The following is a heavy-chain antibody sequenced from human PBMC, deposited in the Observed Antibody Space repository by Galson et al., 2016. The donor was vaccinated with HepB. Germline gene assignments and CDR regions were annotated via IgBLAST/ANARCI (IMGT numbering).Heavy chain of an antibody. CDR2: VSGSGGGT. J-gene: IGHJ3*01. V-gene: IGHV3-23*01. CDR1: GFTFVSYG. D-gene: IGHD3-16*01. Sequence: SLRLSCAASGFTFVSYGISWVRQAPGKGLEWVSTVSGSGGGTNYADFVKGRFTISRDNSNKIVYLQMDSLGAEDTAIYYCAKDRQLRYDLGAFDVWGQGTMVPGSS. CDR3: AKDRQLRYDLGAFDV.